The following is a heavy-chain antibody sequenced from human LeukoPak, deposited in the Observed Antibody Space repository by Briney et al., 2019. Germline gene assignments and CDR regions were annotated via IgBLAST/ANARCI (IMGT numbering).Heavy chain of an antibody. CDR3: ARGVDSSGYQEFDY. D-gene: IGHD3-22*01. J-gene: IGHJ4*02. CDR2: IIPIFGTA. V-gene: IGHV1-69*13. Sequence: SVKVSCKASGGTFSSYAIGWVRQAPGQGLEWMGGIIPIFGTANYAQKFQGRVTITADESTSTAYMELSSLRSEGTAVYYCARGVDSSGYQEFDYWGQGTLVTVSS. CDR1: GGTFSSYA.